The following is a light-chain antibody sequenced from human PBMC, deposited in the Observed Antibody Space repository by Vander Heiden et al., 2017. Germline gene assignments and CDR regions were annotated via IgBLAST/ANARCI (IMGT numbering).Light chain of an antibody. CDR1: SSDVGGYDY. Sequence: QSALPQPASVSGSPGQSITISCTGTSSDVGGYDYVSWYQQHPGKAPKLVIYDVTNRPSGISDRFSGSKSGNTASLTISGLQAEDEADYYCCSFTSTTTYVFGTGTQVTVL. CDR3: CSFTSTTTYV. CDR2: DVT. V-gene: IGLV2-14*03. J-gene: IGLJ1*01.